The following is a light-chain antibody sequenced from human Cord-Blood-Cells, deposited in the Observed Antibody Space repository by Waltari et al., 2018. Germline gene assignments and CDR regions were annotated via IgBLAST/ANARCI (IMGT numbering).Light chain of an antibody. V-gene: IGLV2-23*02. J-gene: IGLJ2*01. CDR2: EVS. CDR1: SRDVGSYNL. Sequence: PGQSITISCTGTSRDVGSYNLVSWYQQHPGKAPKLMIYEVSKRPSGVSNRFSGSKSGNTASLTISGLQAEDEADYYCCSYAGSSTYVVFGGGTKLTVL. CDR3: CSYAGSSTYVV.